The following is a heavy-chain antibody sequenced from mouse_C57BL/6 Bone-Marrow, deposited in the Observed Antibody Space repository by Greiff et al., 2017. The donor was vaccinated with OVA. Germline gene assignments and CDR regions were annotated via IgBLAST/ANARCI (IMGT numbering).Heavy chain of an antibody. CDR3: AKGDYSLAY. J-gene: IGHJ3*01. D-gene: IGHD2-13*01. CDR1: GYTFTSYW. V-gene: IGHV1-69*01. Sequence: VQLQQPGAELEMPGASVKLSCKASGYTFTSYWMHWVKQRPGQGLEWIGEIDPSDSSTNYNQKFKGKSTLTVDKSSSTAYMQLSSLTSEDSAVYYCAKGDYSLAYWGQGTLVTVSA. CDR2: IDPSDSST.